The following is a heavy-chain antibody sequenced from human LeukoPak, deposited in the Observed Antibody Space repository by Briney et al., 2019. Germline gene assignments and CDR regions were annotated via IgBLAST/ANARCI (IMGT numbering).Heavy chain of an antibody. J-gene: IGHJ6*03. V-gene: IGHV1-69*06. CDR2: IIPIFGTT. D-gene: IGHD3-10*01. CDR1: GGTFSNYV. CDR3: ARTRFPYYRLSVADYYHMDV. Sequence: SVKVSCKASGGTFSNYVISWVRQAPGQGLEWMGGIIPIFGTTNYAQKFQGRVTINADKSTSTVYIELSSLRSEDTAVYYCARTRFPYYRLSVADYYHMDVWGKGTTVTVSS.